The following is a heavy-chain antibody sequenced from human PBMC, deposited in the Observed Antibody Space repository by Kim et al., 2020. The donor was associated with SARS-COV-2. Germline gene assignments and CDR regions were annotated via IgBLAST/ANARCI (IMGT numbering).Heavy chain of an antibody. Sequence: SYEQKFQCRVTMTRDTSTSTVYMELSSLRSEDTAVYYCARGGFTVVIDYWGQGTLVTVSS. CDR3: ARGGFTVVIDY. V-gene: IGHV1-46*01. J-gene: IGHJ4*02. D-gene: IGHD2-15*01.